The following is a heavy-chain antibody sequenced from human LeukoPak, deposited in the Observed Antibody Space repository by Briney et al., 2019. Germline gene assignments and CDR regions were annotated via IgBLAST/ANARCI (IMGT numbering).Heavy chain of an antibody. CDR3: TTDFSHFDFSSGFYSY. CDR1: GFSFTTAW. CDR2: IKANIDGGST. V-gene: IGHV3-15*01. Sequence: GGSLRLSCAASGFSFTTAWMVWVRQAPGKGLQWIGRIKANIDGGSTDLAAPVKGRFSISRDDSTNTVYLQMNSLKSDDTAVYYCTTDFSHFDFSSGFYSYWGQGRLVTVSS. D-gene: IGHD3-3*01. J-gene: IGHJ4*02.